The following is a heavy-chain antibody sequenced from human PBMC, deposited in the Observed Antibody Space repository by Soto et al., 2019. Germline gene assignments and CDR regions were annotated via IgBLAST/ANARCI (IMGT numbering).Heavy chain of an antibody. Sequence: QVQLQESGPGLVRPSETLSLTCTVSGGSFSSYYWTWIRQSPGKGLEWIGYIYYSGSTDYNPSLTGRPAISIDTSKNQFSLRLNSMTAADTAVYYCAGRDCSGTNCYYLDYYYMDVWGKGTTVTVSS. V-gene: IGHV4-59*08. CDR2: IYYSGST. CDR1: GGSFSSYY. CDR3: AGRDCSGTNCYYLDYYYMDV. J-gene: IGHJ6*03. D-gene: IGHD2-2*01.